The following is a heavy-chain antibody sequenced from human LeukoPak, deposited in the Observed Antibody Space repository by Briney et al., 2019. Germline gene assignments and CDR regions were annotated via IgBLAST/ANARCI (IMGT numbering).Heavy chain of an antibody. CDR2: ISASGGST. CDR3: AKGVTCSSWYRGGDY. Sequence: PGGSLRLSCAASGFTFTSYAMTWVRQAPGKGLEWVSSISASGGSTYYADSVKGRFTISRDNSKVYLQMDSLQVGDTAVYYCAKGVTCSSWYRGGDYWGQGTLVTVSS. J-gene: IGHJ4*02. CDR1: GFTFTSYA. D-gene: IGHD6-13*01. V-gene: IGHV3-23*01.